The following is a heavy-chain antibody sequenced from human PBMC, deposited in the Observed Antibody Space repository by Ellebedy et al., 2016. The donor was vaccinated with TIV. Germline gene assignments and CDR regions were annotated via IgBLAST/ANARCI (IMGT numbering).Heavy chain of an antibody. V-gene: IGHV3-48*04. CDR1: GFTFSSYN. D-gene: IGHD6-13*01. CDR3: ARERQQVSSSYKYYGMDV. J-gene: IGHJ6*02. Sequence: GESLKISCAASGFTFSSYNMNWIRQAPGKGLEWLSYISTSDTTYYADSVKGRFTISRDNARNSLFLRMDGLRAEDTAVYYCARERQQVSSSYKYYGMDVWGQGTTVTVSS. CDR2: ISTSDTT.